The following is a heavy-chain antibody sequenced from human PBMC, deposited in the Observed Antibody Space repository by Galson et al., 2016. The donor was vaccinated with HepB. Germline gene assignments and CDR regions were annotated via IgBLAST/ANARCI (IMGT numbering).Heavy chain of an antibody. CDR3: AKAGSPGYYYGMDV. V-gene: IGHV3-23*01. Sequence: SCAASGFTFSSYAMSWVRQAPGQGLEWVSAIGGSGGSTYYADSVKGRSTISRDNSKNTLYLQMNSLRAEDTAVYYCAKAGSPGYYYGMDVWGQGTTVTVSS. D-gene: IGHD6-13*01. J-gene: IGHJ6*02. CDR2: IGGSGGST. CDR1: GFTFSSYA.